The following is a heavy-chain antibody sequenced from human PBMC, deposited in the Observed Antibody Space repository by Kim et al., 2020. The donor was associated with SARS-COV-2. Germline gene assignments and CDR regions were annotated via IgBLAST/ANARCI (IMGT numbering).Heavy chain of an antibody. CDR2: IYNSGNT. Sequence: SETLSLTCTVSGGSITSYYWSWIWQPAGKGLEWIGHIYNSGNTNYNPSLKSRVTMSVDTSKNQFSLTLTSVTAADTAIYYCAREVNYDSSGRYFQHWGQGTLVTVSS. J-gene: IGHJ1*01. CDR3: AREVNYDSSGRYFQH. D-gene: IGHD3-22*01. CDR1: GGSITSYY. V-gene: IGHV4-4*07.